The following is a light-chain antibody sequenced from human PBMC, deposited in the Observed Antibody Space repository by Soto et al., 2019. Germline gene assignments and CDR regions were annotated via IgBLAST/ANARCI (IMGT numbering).Light chain of an antibody. CDR3: QESYSAPPWT. V-gene: IGKV3D-15*01. CDR2: GAS. Sequence: EIVMTQSPATLSVSPWGRATLSCRAIQSVPSTYLAWYQQKPGQAPRLLIYGASSRAAGIPDRFSGSGSGTEFTLTISNLQPEDFATYYCQESYSAPPWTFGQGTKVDIK. CDR1: QSVPSTY. J-gene: IGKJ1*01.